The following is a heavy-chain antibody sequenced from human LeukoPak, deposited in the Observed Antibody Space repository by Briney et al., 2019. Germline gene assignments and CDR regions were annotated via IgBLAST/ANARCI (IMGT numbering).Heavy chain of an antibody. Sequence: PGGSLRLSCAASGFTFSSYGMSWVRQAPGKGLEWVSAISGSGGSTYYADSVKGRFTISRDNSKNTLYLQMNSLRAEDTAVYYCAKAYRDSSSWTYTYNFDYWGQGTLVTVSS. CDR3: AKAYRDSSSWTYTYNFDY. CDR1: GFTFSSYG. V-gene: IGHV3-23*01. J-gene: IGHJ4*02. CDR2: ISGSGGST. D-gene: IGHD6-13*01.